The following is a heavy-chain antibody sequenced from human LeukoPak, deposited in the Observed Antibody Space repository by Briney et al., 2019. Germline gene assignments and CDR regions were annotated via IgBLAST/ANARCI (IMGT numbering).Heavy chain of an antibody. J-gene: IGHJ4*02. CDR3: ARALDYYDSSGEFDY. Sequence: GGSLRLSCAASGFTFSSYSMNWVRQAPGKGLEWVSYISSSSSTIYYADSVKGRFTISRDNAKNSLYLQMNSLRDEDTAVYYCARALDYYDSSGEFDYWGQGTLATVSS. CDR1: GFTFSSYS. D-gene: IGHD3-22*01. V-gene: IGHV3-48*02. CDR2: ISSSSSTI.